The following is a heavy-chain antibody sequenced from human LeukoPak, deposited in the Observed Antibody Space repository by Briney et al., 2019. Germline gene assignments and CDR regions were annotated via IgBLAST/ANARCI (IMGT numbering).Heavy chain of an antibody. V-gene: IGHV1-69*13. J-gene: IGHJ4*02. CDR1: GGTFSSYA. Sequence: SVKVSFKASGGTFSSYAISWVRQAPGQGLEWMGGIIPIFGTANYAQKFQGRVTITADESTSTAYMELSSLRSEDTAVYYCASPGRSSGWYDLGYFDYWGQGTLVTVSS. CDR3: ASPGRSSGWYDLGYFDY. CDR2: IIPIFGTA. D-gene: IGHD6-19*01.